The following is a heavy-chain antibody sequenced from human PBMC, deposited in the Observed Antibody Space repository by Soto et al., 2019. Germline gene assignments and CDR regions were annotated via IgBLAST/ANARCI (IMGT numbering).Heavy chain of an antibody. CDR3: ARGDDSSGYYYGYFDY. CDR1: GGSISSYY. CDR2: IYYSGST. V-gene: IGHV4-59*01. D-gene: IGHD3-22*01. Sequence: SETLSLTCTVSGGSISSYYWSWIRPPPGKGLEWIGYIYYSGSTNYNPSLKSRVTISVDTSKNQFSLKLSSVTAADTAVYYCARGDDSSGYYYGYFDYWGQGTLVTVSS. J-gene: IGHJ4*02.